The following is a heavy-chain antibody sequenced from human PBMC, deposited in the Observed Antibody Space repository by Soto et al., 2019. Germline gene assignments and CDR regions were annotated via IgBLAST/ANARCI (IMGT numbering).Heavy chain of an antibody. CDR3: AKDTSFGGSDYYYGMDV. D-gene: IGHD3-3*01. J-gene: IGHJ6*02. CDR1: GFTFSSYA. V-gene: IGHV3-23*01. CDR2: ISGSGGST. Sequence: SGGSLRLSCAASGFTFSSYAMSWVRQAPGKGLEWVSAISGSGGSTYYADSVKGRFTISRDNSKNTLYLQMNSLRAEDTAVYYCAKDTSFGGSDYYYGMDVWGQGTTGTVSS.